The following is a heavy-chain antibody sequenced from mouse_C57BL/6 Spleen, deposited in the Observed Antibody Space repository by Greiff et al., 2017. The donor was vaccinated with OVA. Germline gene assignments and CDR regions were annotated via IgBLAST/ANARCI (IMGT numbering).Heavy chain of an antibody. J-gene: IGHJ2*01. CDR2: INPSTGGT. Sequence: EVKLVESGPELVKPGASVKISCKASGYSFTGYYMNWVKQSPEKSLEWIGEINPSTGGTTYNQKFKAKATLTVDKSSSTAYMQLKSLTSEDSAVYYCARGGYDYDVDYWGQGTTLTVSS. CDR3: ARGGYDYDVDY. V-gene: IGHV1-42*01. CDR1: GYSFTGYY. D-gene: IGHD2-4*01.